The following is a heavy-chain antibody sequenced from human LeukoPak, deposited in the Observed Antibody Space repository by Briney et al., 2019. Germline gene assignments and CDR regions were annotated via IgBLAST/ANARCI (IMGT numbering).Heavy chain of an antibody. V-gene: IGHV4-39*07. CDR2: IYYSGST. CDR1: GGSISSSSYY. Sequence: PSETLSLTCTVSGGSISSSSYYWGWLRQPPGKGLEWVGSIYYSGSTYYNPSLKSRATISVDTSKNQFSLMLSSVTAADTAMYYCARVRSVTNSGFLAAYFDLWGRGTLVTVSS. CDR3: ARVRSVTNSGFLAAYFDL. D-gene: IGHD6-19*01. J-gene: IGHJ2*01.